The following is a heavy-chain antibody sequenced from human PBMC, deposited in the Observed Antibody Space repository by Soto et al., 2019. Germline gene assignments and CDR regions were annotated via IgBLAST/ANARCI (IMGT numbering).Heavy chain of an antibody. CDR1: GFSFSSYG. CDR3: ARGVHVAAGPPPHYYYGMDV. CDR2: IWYDGSNK. D-gene: IGHD6-13*01. Sequence: GGSLRLSCAASGFSFSSYGMHWFRQAPGKGLEWVAVIWYDGSNKYYADSVKGRFTISRDNSKNTLYLQMNSLRAEDTAVYYCARGVHVAAGPPPHYYYGMDVWGQGTTVTVSS. J-gene: IGHJ6*02. V-gene: IGHV3-33*01.